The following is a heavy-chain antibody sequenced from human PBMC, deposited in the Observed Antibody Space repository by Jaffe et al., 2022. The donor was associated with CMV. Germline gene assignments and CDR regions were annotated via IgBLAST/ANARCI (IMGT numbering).Heavy chain of an antibody. CDR2: INNSGGRGGRT. D-gene: IGHD5-18*01. CDR3: AKDPGIHLWSNYFDS. CDR1: GFTFSNHP. Sequence: EVQLLESGGGLVQPGGSLRLACAASGFTFSNHPMSWVRQAPGKGLEWVSAINNSGGRGGRTYYSNSVKGRFTISRDDSKNTLFLQMDSLRVEDTAVYYCAKDPGIHLWSNYFDSWGQGTLVTVSS. V-gene: IGHV3-23*01. J-gene: IGHJ4*02.